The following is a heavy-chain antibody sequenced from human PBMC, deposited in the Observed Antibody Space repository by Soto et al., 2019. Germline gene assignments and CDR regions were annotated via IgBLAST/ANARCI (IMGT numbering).Heavy chain of an antibody. Sequence: LRLSCAASGFTFSDYYMSWIRQAPGKGLEWVSYISSSSSYTNYADSVKGRFTISRDNAKNSLYLQMNSLRAEDTAVYYCTVQTYYYDSSGYWDHWGQGTLVTVSS. CDR1: GFTFSDYY. CDR3: TVQTYYYDSSGYWDH. D-gene: IGHD3-22*01. J-gene: IGHJ4*02. CDR2: ISSSSSYT. V-gene: IGHV3-11*03.